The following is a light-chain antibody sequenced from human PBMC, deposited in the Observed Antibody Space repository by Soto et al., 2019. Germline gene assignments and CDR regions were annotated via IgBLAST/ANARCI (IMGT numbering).Light chain of an antibody. CDR1: QSVTSSY. V-gene: IGKV3-20*01. Sequence: ILITQSPATLAVSPATRPTLSFRASQSVTSSYLAWYQKKPGQAPRLLIYAASSRATGIPDRFSGSGSGTDFTITISRLEAEDFAVYFCQQYGYSATFGGGTKV. CDR2: AAS. J-gene: IGKJ4*01. CDR3: QQYGYSAT.